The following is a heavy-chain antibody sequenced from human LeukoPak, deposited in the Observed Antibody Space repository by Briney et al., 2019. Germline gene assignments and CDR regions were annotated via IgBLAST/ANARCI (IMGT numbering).Heavy chain of an antibody. D-gene: IGHD3-22*01. CDR3: ARDPNYYDSSGTQDY. J-gene: IGHJ4*02. V-gene: IGHV1-2*02. CDR2: INPNSGGT. CDR1: GYTFTGYY. Sequence: ASVKVSCEASGYTFTGYYMHWVRQAPGQGLEWMGWINPNSGGTNYAQKFHGRVTMTRDRSISTAYMELSRLRSDGTAVYYCARDPNYYDSSGTQDYWGRGTLVTVSS.